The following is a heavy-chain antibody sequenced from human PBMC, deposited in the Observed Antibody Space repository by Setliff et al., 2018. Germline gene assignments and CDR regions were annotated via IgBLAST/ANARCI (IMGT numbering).Heavy chain of an antibody. CDR2: ISAYNGNT. J-gene: IGHJ4*02. CDR3: ARSPPTVVVTAIQAIFDY. V-gene: IGHV1-18*01. Sequence: ASVKVSCKASGYTFTSYGISWVRQAPGQGLEWMGWISAYNGNTNYAQKLQGRVTMTTDTSTSTAYMELRSLRSDDTAAYYCARSPPTVVVTAIQAIFDYWGQGTLVTVSS. CDR1: GYTFTSYG. D-gene: IGHD2-21*02.